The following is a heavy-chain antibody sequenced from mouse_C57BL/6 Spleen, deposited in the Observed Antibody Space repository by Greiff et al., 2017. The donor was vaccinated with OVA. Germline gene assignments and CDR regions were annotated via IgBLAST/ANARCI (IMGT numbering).Heavy chain of an antibody. CDR1: GYTFTSYW. Sequence: QVQLQQPGAELVKPGASVKLSCKASGYTFTSYWMQWVKQRPGQGLEWIGEIDPSDSYTNYNQKFKGKATLTVDTSSSTAYMQLSSLTSMDSADFSCAKRGRSYWYFDVWGTGTTVTVSS. CDR2: IDPSDSYT. J-gene: IGHJ1*03. V-gene: IGHV1-50*01. CDR3: AKRGRSYWYFDV.